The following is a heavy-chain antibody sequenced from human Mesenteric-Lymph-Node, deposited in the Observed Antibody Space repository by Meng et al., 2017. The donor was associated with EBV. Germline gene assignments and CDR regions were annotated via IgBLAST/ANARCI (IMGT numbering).Heavy chain of an antibody. V-gene: IGHV1-3*01. CDR2: INVGKGDT. CDR3: ARDSSGDSRFFDP. J-gene: IGHJ5*02. CDR1: GYTFTSFA. Sequence: QVHIVQPGAEVKRPGAPVKVSCKASGYTFTSFAMHWVRQAPGQRLEWMGWINVGKGDTKYSQKFQGRVTITRDTSASTAYMELSSLRSEDTAVYYCARDSSGDSRFFDPWGQGTLVTVSS. D-gene: IGHD6-19*01.